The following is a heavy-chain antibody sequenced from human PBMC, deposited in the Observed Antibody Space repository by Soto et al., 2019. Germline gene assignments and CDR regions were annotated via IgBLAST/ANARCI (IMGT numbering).Heavy chain of an antibody. CDR2: ISSSSSYI. CDR3: ARYPRTYYYGSGSYEFDY. Sequence: GSLRLACAASGFTFSSYSMNWVRQAPGKGLEWVSSISSSSSYIYYADSVKGRFTISRDNAKNSLYLQMNSLRAEDTAVYYCARYPRTYYYGSGSYEFDYWGQGTLVTVSS. V-gene: IGHV3-21*01. CDR1: GFTFSSYS. J-gene: IGHJ4*02. D-gene: IGHD3-10*01.